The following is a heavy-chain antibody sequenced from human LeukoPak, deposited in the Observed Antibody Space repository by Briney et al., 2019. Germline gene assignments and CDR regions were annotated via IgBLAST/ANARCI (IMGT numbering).Heavy chain of an antibody. CDR2: VWYDGGDK. CDR1: GFTFSSYA. J-gene: IGHJ4*02. CDR3: AKDRSTGLGGHFGYYFDY. D-gene: IGHD3-16*01. Sequence: GSLRLSCVASGFTFSSYAMHWVRQAPGKGLEWVAFVWYDGGDKYYADSVKGRFTISRDNSKNTLSLQMNSLRAEDTAVYYCAKDRSTGLGGHFGYYFDYWGQGTLVTVSS. V-gene: IGHV3-30*02.